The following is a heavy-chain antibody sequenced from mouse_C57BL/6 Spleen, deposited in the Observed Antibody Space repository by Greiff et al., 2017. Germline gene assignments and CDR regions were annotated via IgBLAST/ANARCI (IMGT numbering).Heavy chain of an antibody. CDR2: INPSSGYT. V-gene: IGHV1-7*01. Sequence: QVQLKESGAELAKPGASVKLSCKASGYTFTSYWMHWVKQRPGQGLEWIGYINPSSGYTKYNQKFKDKATLTADKSSSTAYMQLSSLTYEDSAVYYCARPFYDYDDGVAMDYWGQGTSVTVSS. D-gene: IGHD2-4*01. CDR3: ARPFYDYDDGVAMDY. CDR1: GYTFTSYW. J-gene: IGHJ4*01.